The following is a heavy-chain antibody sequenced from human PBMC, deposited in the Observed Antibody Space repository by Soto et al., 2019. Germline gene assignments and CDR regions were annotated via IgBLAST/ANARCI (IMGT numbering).Heavy chain of an antibody. CDR3: AREYGSGSRFDY. D-gene: IGHD3-10*01. CDR2: ISAYNGNT. Sequence: QVQLVQSGAEVKKPGASVKVSCKATGYTYTSYGISWVRQAPGQGLEWTGWISAYNGNTNYAQKLQGRVTMTAAKSSSTAYMELRSLRSADTAVYYCAREYGSGSRFDYWGQGTLVTVSS. CDR1: GYTYTSYG. J-gene: IGHJ4*02. V-gene: IGHV1-18*01.